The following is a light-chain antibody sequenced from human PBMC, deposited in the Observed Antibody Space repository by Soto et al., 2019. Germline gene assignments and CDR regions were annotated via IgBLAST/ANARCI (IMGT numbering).Light chain of an antibody. J-gene: IGKJ1*01. CDR2: GAS. Sequence: EIVMTQSPATLSASPGERDTLSCRASQSVSSNLAWYQRKPGQAPRLLIYGASTRATGIPARFSGSGSGTEFTLTISSLQSEDFAVYYCQQYNNWPQTFGQGTKVDIK. CDR1: QSVSSN. CDR3: QQYNNWPQT. V-gene: IGKV3-15*01.